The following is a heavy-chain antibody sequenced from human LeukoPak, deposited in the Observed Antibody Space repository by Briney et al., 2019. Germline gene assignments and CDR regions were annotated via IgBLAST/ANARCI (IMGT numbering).Heavy chain of an antibody. CDR2: IFYDGSS. D-gene: IGHD6-19*01. V-gene: IGHV4-39*07. CDR1: SGSIRNSNYY. J-gene: IGHJ4*02. CDR3: ARVRSSGWGKNFDY. Sequence: SETLSLTCTVSSGSIRNSNYYWGWIRQPPGKGLEWIGSIFYDGSSDYNPSLKSRVTISVDTSKNQFSLKLSSVTAADTAVYYCARVRSSGWGKNFDYWGQGTLVTVSS.